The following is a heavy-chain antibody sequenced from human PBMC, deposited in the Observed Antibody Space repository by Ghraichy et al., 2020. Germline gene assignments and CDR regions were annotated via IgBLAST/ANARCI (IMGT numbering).Heavy chain of an antibody. CDR1: GFTFSPYG. CDR2: ISGGGETT. J-gene: IGHJ4*02. CDR3: AKGSGFSTGWWVDYFEY. Sequence: GGSLRLSCAASGFTFSPYGMHWVRQAPGKGLEGVSGISGGGETTYYADPVKGGFTISRDNFKNTLYLQINSLRVEDTAVYYCAKGSGFSTGWWVDYFEYWGQGTLVTVSS. V-gene: IGHV3-23*01. D-gene: IGHD6-19*01.